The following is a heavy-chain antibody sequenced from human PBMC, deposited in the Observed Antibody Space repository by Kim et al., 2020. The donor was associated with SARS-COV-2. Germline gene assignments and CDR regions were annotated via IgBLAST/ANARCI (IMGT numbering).Heavy chain of an antibody. D-gene: IGHD3-22*01. V-gene: IGHV3-33*08. J-gene: IGHJ1*01. CDR3: APLAFYDNSGLAGYFHR. Sequence: GGSLRLSCAASGFNFNYYGMNWVRQAPGKGLEWVADIWYDGSKEYYADPVKGRFTISRDNSKNTLDQQMNSLRAEDTAVYYCAPLAFYDNSGLAGYFHRWGQGTLVTVSS. CDR2: IWYDGSKE. CDR1: GFNFNYYG.